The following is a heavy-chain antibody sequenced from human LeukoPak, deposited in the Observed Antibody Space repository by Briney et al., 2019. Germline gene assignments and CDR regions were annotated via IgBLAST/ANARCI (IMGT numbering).Heavy chain of an antibody. CDR3: AKAVSGWELDY. CDR2: ISYDGRSK. J-gene: IGHJ4*02. Sequence: GRTLRLSCAASGFTFISYGMHWGRQAPGKGLERGVVISYDGRSKYYADSMKGRFTISRDNSKNTLYLQMNSLRDEDTVVYYCAKAVSGWELDYWGQGTLVTVSS. V-gene: IGHV3-30*18. CDR1: GFTFISYG. D-gene: IGHD6-19*01.